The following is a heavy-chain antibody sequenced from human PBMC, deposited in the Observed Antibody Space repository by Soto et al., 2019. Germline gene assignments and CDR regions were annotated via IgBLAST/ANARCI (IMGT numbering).Heavy chain of an antibody. CDR1: GGTFSSYA. Sequence: QVQLVQSGAEVKKPGSSVKVSCKASGGTFSSYAISWVRQAPGQGLEWMGGIIPIFGTANYAQKFQGRVTITADESTSTAYMELSSLRSEDTAVYYCARDLKRVRWLQLRYYYYGMDVWGQGTTVTVSS. J-gene: IGHJ6*02. CDR2: IIPIFGTA. CDR3: ARDLKRVRWLQLRYYYYGMDV. V-gene: IGHV1-69*01. D-gene: IGHD5-12*01.